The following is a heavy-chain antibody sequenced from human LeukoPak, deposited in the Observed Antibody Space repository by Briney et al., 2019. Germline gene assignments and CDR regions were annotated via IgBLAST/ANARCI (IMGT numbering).Heavy chain of an antibody. J-gene: IGHJ4*02. Sequence: GGSLRLSCAASGFTFSSYSMNWVRQAPGKGLEWVSSISSSSSYIYYADSVKGRFTISRDNAKNSLYLQMNSLRAEDTAVYYCAIYCTNGVCYTEDFGYWGQGTLVTVSS. CDR1: GFTFSSYS. V-gene: IGHV3-21*01. CDR2: ISSSSSYI. CDR3: AIYCTNGVCYTEDFGY. D-gene: IGHD2-8*01.